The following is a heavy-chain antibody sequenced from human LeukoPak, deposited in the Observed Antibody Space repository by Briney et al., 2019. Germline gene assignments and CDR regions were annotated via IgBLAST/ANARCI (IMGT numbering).Heavy chain of an antibody. Sequence: GESLKISCKGSGYSFTNYWIGWVRQMPGKGLEWMGIIYPGDSDTRYSTSFEGQLALSAHKSNSTAYLQWSSLKASDTTMYYCALKSRGYCSGGRCYIGYWGQGTLVTVPS. D-gene: IGHD2-15*01. CDR1: GYSFTNYW. V-gene: IGHV5-51*01. CDR3: ALKSRGYCSGGRCYIGY. J-gene: IGHJ4*02. CDR2: IYPGDSDT.